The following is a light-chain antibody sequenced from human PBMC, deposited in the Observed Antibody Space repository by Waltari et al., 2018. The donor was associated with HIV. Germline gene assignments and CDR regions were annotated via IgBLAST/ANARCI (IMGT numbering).Light chain of an antibody. CDR2: AKN. V-gene: IGLV3-19*01. Sequence: SSEMTQDPAVSVALGQTVRITCQGDSLRSYYANWYQQKPGQAPVLVMYAKNNRPSGIPDRCSGSSSGNTASLTITGAQAEDEAVYFCNSRDSSGNHWVFGGGTRLAVL. CDR1: SLRSYY. J-gene: IGLJ3*02. CDR3: NSRDSSGNHWV.